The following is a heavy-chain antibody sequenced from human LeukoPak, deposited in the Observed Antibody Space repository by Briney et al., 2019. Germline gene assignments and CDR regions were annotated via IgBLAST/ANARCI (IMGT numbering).Heavy chain of an antibody. V-gene: IGHV3-30-3*01. CDR3: ARARVGWELVFDY. CDR2: ISYDGSNK. D-gene: IGHD1-26*01. CDR1: GFSFSNYA. Sequence: GGSLRLSCVSSGFSFSNYAMSWVRQAPGKGLEWVAVISYDGSNKYYADSVKGRFTISRDNSKNTLYLQMNSLRAEDTAVYYCARARVGWELVFDYWGQGTLVTVSS. J-gene: IGHJ4*02.